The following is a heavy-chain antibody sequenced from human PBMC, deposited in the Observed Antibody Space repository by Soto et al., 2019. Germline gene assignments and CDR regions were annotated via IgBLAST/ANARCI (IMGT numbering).Heavy chain of an antibody. V-gene: IGHV4-34*01. CDR3: ARAIAAAGTFAFDY. CDR1: GGSFSGYY. J-gene: IGHJ4*02. Sequence: SETPSLTCAVYGGSFSGYYWSWIRQPPGKGLEWIGEINHSGSTNYNPSLKSRVTISVDTSKNQFSLKLSSVTAADTAVYYCARAIAAAGTFAFDYWGQGTLVTVSS. CDR2: INHSGST. D-gene: IGHD6-13*01.